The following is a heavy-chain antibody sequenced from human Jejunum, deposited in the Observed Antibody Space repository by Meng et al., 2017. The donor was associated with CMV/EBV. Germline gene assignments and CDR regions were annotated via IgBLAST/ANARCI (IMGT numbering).Heavy chain of an antibody. V-gene: IGHV4-39*01. CDR2: MYYSGST. J-gene: IGHJ4*02. D-gene: IGHD3-10*01. Sequence: LPCTVSGGSISSSGSYWGWIRQPPGKGLEWIGNMYYSGSTYYNPSLQSRVTISLDTSKNQFSLKLSSVTAADTAVYYCAGDRGQADYWGQGTLVTVSS. CDR1: GGSISSSGSY. CDR3: AGDRGQADY.